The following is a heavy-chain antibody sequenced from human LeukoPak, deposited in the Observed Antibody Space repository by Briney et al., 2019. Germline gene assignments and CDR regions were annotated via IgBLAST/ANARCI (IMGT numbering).Heavy chain of an antibody. CDR2: ISKNRGSG. J-gene: IGHJ4*02. Sequence: GWALTLSCPASGFTLRNYPMHWVRQVPGKGLEYVSGISKNRGSGYYANSVKGRFTISRDISKNTLYLQVDSLTAEGMAIYYCARDGGYTYGYWPVSLWGQGTLVTVSS. CDR3: ARDGGYTYGYWPVSL. CDR1: GFTLRNYP. V-gene: IGHV3-64*01. D-gene: IGHD5-18*01.